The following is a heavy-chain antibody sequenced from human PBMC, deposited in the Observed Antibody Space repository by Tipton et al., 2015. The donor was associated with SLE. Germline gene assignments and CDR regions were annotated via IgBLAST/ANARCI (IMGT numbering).Heavy chain of an antibody. CDR2: ISYSGST. D-gene: IGHD3-22*01. CDR1: GGSISSGGYY. Sequence: TLSLTCTVSGGSISSGGYYWSWIRQYPGKGLEWIGYISYSGSTNYNSSLKSRLTISVDTSKNQFSLKLSSVTAADTAVYYCARDTDRGSSAYAGAFDFWGQGTVVTVSS. CDR3: ARDTDRGSSAYAGAFDF. J-gene: IGHJ3*01. V-gene: IGHV4-31*03.